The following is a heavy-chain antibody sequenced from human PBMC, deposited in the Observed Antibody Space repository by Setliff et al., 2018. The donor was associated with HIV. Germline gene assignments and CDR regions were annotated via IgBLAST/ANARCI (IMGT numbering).Heavy chain of an antibody. CDR2: VHPFHDILGSNA. J-gene: IGHJ1*01. CDR3: VRAFDQDFHN. Sequence: ASVKVSCKASGGTFSSYAISWVRQAPGRGLEWLGVVHPFHDILGSNADYAQKFRGRISITWDSSGNTLFLELGPLRSDDSATYYCVRAFDQDFHNWGQGTVVTVSS. CDR1: GGTFSSYA. D-gene: IGHD3-9*01. V-gene: IGHV1-69*10.